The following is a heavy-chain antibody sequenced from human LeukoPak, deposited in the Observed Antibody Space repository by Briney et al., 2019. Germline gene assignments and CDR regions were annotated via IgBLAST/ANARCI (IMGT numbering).Heavy chain of an antibody. Sequence: ASVKVSCKASGGTFSSYAISWVQQAPGQGLEWMGRIIPILGIANYAQKFQGRVTITADKSTSTAYMELSSLRSEDTAVYYCAIAVAGTLDYWGQGTLVTVSS. V-gene: IGHV1-69*04. CDR3: AIAVAGTLDY. D-gene: IGHD6-19*01. CDR1: GGTFSSYA. J-gene: IGHJ4*02. CDR2: IIPILGIA.